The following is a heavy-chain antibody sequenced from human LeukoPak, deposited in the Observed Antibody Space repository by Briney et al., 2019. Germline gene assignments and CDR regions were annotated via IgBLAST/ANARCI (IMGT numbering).Heavy chain of an antibody. CDR1: GHTFTSYY. V-gene: IGHV1-46*01. J-gene: IGHJ4*02. CDR3: AGDFWSGYYFRD. Sequence: RASVKVSCKASGHTFTSYYMHWVRQAPGQGLEWMGIINPSGGSTSYAQKFQGRVTISVDTSKNQFSLKLSSVTAADTAVYYCAGDFWSGYYFRDWGQGTLVTVSS. CDR2: INPSGGST. D-gene: IGHD3-3*01.